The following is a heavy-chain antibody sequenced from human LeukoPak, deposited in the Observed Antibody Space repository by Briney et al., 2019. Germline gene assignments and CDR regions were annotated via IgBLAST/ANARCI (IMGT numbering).Heavy chain of an antibody. D-gene: IGHD6-19*01. V-gene: IGHV3-23*01. CDR3: AKVGIEWLVPDY. CDR1: GFTFSSYA. CDR2: ISGSGGST. J-gene: IGHJ4*02. Sequence: TGGSLRLSCAASGFTFSSYAMSWVRQAPGKGLEWVSGISGSGGSTYYPDSVKGRFTISRGNSKNTLYLQMNSLRAEDTAVYYCAKVGIEWLVPDYWGQGTLVTVSS.